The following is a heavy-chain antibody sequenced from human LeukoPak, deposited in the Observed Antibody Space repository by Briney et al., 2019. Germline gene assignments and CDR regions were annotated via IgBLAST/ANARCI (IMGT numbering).Heavy chain of an antibody. CDR1: GYTFTSYG. J-gene: IGHJ4*02. D-gene: IGHD4-23*01. Sequence: ASVKVSCKASGYTFTSYGISWVRQAPGQGLEWMGWISAYNGNTNYAQKLQGRVTMTTDTSTSTAYVELRSLRSDDTAVYYCARVIGSAVGGSYFDYWGQGTLVTVSS. V-gene: IGHV1-18*01. CDR3: ARVIGSAVGGSYFDY. CDR2: ISAYNGNT.